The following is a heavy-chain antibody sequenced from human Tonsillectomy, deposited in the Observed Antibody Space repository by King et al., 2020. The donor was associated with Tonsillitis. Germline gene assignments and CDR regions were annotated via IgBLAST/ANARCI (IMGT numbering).Heavy chain of an antibody. J-gene: IGHJ6*02. V-gene: IGHV3-33*01. Sequence: VQLVESGGGVVQPGRSLRLSCAASGFTFSSYGMHWVRQAPGKGLEGVAVIWYDGNNKYYADSVKGRFTISRDNSKNTLYLQMNSLRAEDTAMYYCARDLVSYYGMGVWGQGTTVTVSS. CDR1: GFTFSSYG. D-gene: IGHD3-16*01. CDR2: IWYDGNNK. CDR3: ARDLVSYYGMGV.